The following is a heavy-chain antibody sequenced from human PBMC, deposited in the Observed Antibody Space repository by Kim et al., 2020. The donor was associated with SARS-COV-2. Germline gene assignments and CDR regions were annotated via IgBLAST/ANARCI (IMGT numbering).Heavy chain of an antibody. D-gene: IGHD3-22*01. V-gene: IGHV1-2*02. CDR2: INPNSGGT. J-gene: IGHJ6*02. Sequence: ASVKVSCKASGYTFTGYYMHWVRQAPGQGLEWMGWINPNSGGTNYAQKFQGRVTMTRDTSISTAYMELSRLRSDDTAVYYCARDPPYYYDSSGYAYYYYGMDVWGQGTTVTVSS. CDR1: GYTFTGYY. CDR3: ARDPPYYYDSSGYAYYYYGMDV.